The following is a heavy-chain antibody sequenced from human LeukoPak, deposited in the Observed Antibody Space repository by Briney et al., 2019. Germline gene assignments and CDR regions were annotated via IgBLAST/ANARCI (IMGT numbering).Heavy chain of an antibody. CDR1: GGTFSSYA. CDR3: AREKGYYDSSGYFDY. D-gene: IGHD3-22*01. CDR2: IIPIFGTA. J-gene: IGHJ4*02. Sequence: GASVKASCKASGGTFSSYAISWVRQAPGQGLEWMGGIIPIFGTANYAQKFQGRVTITADESTSTAYMELSSLRSEDTAVYYCAREKGYYDSSGYFDYWGQGTLVTVSS. V-gene: IGHV1-69*13.